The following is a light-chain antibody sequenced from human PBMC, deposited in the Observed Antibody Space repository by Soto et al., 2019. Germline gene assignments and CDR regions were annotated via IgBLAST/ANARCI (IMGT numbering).Light chain of an antibody. CDR1: QTISSW. CDR3: QQYYSYPRT. CDR2: GAS. Sequence: IHMTQSTSTRSGSVGYRVTITCRASQTISSWLAWYQQKQGKPPKVVIYGASNLQSGVPSRFSGSGYGTDVNLTISCLQPEDFATYYSQQYYSYPRTFGQGTKVDIK. V-gene: IGKV1-5*01. J-gene: IGKJ1*01.